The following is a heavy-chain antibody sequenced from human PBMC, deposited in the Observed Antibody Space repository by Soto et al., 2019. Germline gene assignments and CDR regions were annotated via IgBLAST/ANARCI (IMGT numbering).Heavy chain of an antibody. Sequence: QVQLVQSGAEVKKPGSSVKVSCKASGGTFSSYAISWVRQAPGQGLEWMGGIIPISDTTNCAQKFQGRVTITVDEYTSTAYMELSRLRSEDTAVYYCARAQGSSTSLEIYYYYYYGMDVWGQGTTVTVSS. V-gene: IGHV1-69*01. J-gene: IGHJ6*02. CDR2: IIPISDTT. CDR3: ARAQGSSTSLEIYYYYYYGMDV. D-gene: IGHD2-2*01. CDR1: GGTFSSYA.